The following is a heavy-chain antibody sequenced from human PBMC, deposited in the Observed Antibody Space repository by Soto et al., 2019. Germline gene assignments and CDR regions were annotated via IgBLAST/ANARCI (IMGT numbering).Heavy chain of an antibody. CDR2: ISSSSSTI. V-gene: IGHV3-48*01. Sequence: EVQLVESGGGLVQPGGSLRLSCAASGFTFSSYSMNWVRQAPGKGLEWVSYISSSSSTIYYADSVKGRFTISRDNAKNSLYLQMNSLRAEDTAVYYCARDCPGVAAICYYYYMDVWGKGTTVTVSS. J-gene: IGHJ6*03. CDR1: GFTFSSYS. CDR3: ARDCPGVAAICYYYYMDV. D-gene: IGHD2-15*01.